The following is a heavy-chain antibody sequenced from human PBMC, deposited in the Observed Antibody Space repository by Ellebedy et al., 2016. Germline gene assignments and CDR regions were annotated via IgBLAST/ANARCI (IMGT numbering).Heavy chain of an antibody. CDR1: GFSVTSND. J-gene: IGHJ3*01. D-gene: IGHD2-8*01. CDR3: VTRHNGAFDF. CDR2: IYGTGTS. V-gene: IGHV3-53*01. Sequence: GESLKISXAVSGFSVTSNDMSWVRQAPGRGLELVSLIYGTGTSYYAESVKGRFTISRDNSKKTLYLQMSGLGAEDTAVYYCVTRHNGAFDFWGQGTMVTVSS.